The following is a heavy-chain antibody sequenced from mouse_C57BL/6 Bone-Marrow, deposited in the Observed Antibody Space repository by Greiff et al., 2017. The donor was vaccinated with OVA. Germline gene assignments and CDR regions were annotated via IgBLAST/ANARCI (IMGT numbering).Heavy chain of an antibody. V-gene: IGHV1-64*01. J-gene: IGHJ2*01. CDR2: IHPNSGST. D-gene: IGHD1-1*01. CDR1: GYTFTSYW. CDR3: ARWDYGSSYGY. Sequence: VQLQQSGAELVKPGASVKLSCKASGYTFTSYWMHWVKQRPGQGLEWIGMIHPNSGSTNYNEKFKSKATLTVDKSSSTAYMQLSSLTSEDSAVYYCARWDYGSSYGYWGQGTTLTVSS.